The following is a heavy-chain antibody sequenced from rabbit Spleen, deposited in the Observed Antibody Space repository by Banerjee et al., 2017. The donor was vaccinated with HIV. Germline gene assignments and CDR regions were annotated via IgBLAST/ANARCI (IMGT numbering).Heavy chain of an antibody. CDR1: GVSFNDKDV. V-gene: IGHV1S40*01. J-gene: IGHJ4*01. Sequence: QSLEESGGDLVKPGASLTLTCTASGVSFNDKDVMCWVRQAPGKGLEWIACINAVTGKAVYASWAKGRFTFSKTSSTTVTLQLNSLTAADTATYFCARAPDTYGYAGGAYGILYYFNLWGPGPWSPS. CDR2: INAVTGKA. CDR3: ARAPDTYGYAGGAYGILYYFNL. D-gene: IGHD6-1*01.